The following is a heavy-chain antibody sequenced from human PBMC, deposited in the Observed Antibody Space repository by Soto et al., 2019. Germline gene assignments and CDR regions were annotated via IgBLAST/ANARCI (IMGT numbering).Heavy chain of an antibody. Sequence: PSETLSLTCVVDGESFIGYYWTWILQPPWKGLEWIGEINDSGSTNHKPSLKSRVTMSIDTSKNQFSLNLRSVTAADTGVYYCAKGGRFPEARYYFLDVWGNGTTVTVSS. CDR2: INDSGST. CDR3: AKGGRFPEARYYFLDV. J-gene: IGHJ6*03. D-gene: IGHD3-3*01. CDR1: GESFIGYY. V-gene: IGHV4-34*01.